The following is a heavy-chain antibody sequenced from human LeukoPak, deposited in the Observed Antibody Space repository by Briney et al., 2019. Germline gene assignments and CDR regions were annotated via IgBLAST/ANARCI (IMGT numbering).Heavy chain of an antibody. Sequence: ASVKVSCKASGYTFSSYSISWVRQAPGQGLEWMGWISAYNGNTIYAQKVKGRVTMTTDTSTSTAYMELRSLKSDETAVYYCARASYCSDGSCYSDYWGQGTLATVSS. CDR3: ARASYCSDGSCYSDY. CDR2: ISAYNGNT. D-gene: IGHD2-15*01. V-gene: IGHV1-18*01. J-gene: IGHJ4*02. CDR1: GYTFSSYS.